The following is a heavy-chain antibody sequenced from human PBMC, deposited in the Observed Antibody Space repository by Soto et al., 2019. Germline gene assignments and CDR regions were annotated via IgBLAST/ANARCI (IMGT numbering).Heavy chain of an antibody. Sequence: ASVKVSCKASGFTFTSSAVQWVRQARGQRLEWIGWIVVGSGNTNYAQKFQERVTITRDMSTSTAYMELSSLRSEDTAVYYCAAGSNWGIAVAGSDYWGQGTLVTVSS. J-gene: IGHJ4*02. CDR2: IVVGSGNT. CDR3: AAGSNWGIAVAGSDY. CDR1: GFTFTSSA. V-gene: IGHV1-58*01. D-gene: IGHD6-19*01.